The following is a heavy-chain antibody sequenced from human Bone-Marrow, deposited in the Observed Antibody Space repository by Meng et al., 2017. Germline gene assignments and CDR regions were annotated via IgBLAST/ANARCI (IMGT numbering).Heavy chain of an antibody. J-gene: IGHJ6*02. D-gene: IGHD6-13*01. CDR1: GFTFDEYT. CDR3: AKDGGYSSSWYGDYYYGMDV. V-gene: IGHV3-43*01. CDR2: ISWDGGST. Sequence: GESLKISCAASGFTFDEYTMHWVRQAPGKGLEWVSLISWDGGSTYYADSVKGRFTISRDNSKNSLYLQMNSLRTEDTALYYCAKDGGYSSSWYGDYYYGMDVWGQGTTVTVSS.